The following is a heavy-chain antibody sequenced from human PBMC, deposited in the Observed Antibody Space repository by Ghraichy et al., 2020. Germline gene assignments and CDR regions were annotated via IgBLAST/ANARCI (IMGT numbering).Heavy chain of an antibody. CDR2: IYYSGST. V-gene: IGHV4-59*01. Sequence: SETLSLTCTVSGGSISSYYWSWIRQPPGKGLEWIGYIYYSGSTNYNPSLKSRVTISVDTSKNQFSLKLSSVTAADTAVYYCARDYGSGYYAPGYNWFDPWGQGTLVTVSS. D-gene: IGHD3-22*01. J-gene: IGHJ5*02. CDR3: ARDYGSGYYAPGYNWFDP. CDR1: GGSISSYY.